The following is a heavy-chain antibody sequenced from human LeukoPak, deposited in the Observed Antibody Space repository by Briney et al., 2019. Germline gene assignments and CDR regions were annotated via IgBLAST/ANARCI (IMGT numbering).Heavy chain of an antibody. D-gene: IGHD2-15*01. CDR3: ARHERRSNWFDP. V-gene: IGHV3-48*01. CDR2: ISTSSGTI. CDR1: GFTFSSYS. Sequence: PGGSLRLSCAASGFTFSSYSMNWVRQAPGKGLEWVSYISTSSGTIYYTDSVKGRFTISRDNAKNSLYLQMNSLRAEDTAVYYCARHERRSNWFDPWGQGILVTVSS. J-gene: IGHJ5*02.